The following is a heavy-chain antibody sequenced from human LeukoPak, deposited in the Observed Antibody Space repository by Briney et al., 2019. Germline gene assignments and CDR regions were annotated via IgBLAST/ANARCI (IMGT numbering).Heavy chain of an antibody. CDR2: INPGDSDT. CDR1: GYSFTSYC. V-gene: IGHV5-51*01. Sequence: GESLKISCKGSGYSFTSYCIAWVRQMPGKGLEWMGAINPGDSDTRYSPSFQGHVTISVDKSISTAYLQWSSLKASDSALYYCARVPGYTYASDYWGQGTLVTVSS. D-gene: IGHD5-18*01. J-gene: IGHJ4*02. CDR3: ARVPGYTYASDY.